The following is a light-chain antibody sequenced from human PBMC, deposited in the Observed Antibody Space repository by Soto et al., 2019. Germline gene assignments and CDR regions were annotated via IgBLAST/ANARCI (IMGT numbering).Light chain of an antibody. V-gene: IGKV1-33*01. CDR2: DAS. CDR1: QDISKY. Sequence: DIQMTQSPSSLSASVGDRITITCQASQDISKYLNWYQHKPGKAPKLLIYDASNFETGVPSRFSGSGSGTEFTFTTSSLQPEDIATYYCQQYDNLPLTLGGGTTVNI. CDR3: QQYDNLPLT. J-gene: IGKJ4*01.